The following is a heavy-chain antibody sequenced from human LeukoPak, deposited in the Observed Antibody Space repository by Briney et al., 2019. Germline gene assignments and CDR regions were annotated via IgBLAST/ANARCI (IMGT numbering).Heavy chain of an antibody. Sequence: PGGSLRLSCEASGFTFSIYAMSWVRQAPGKGLEWVSAMTGSGSHIYYADSVKGRFTISRDNSKNTLYLQINSLRAEDTAVYYCAKEWYSSGYHGLDYWGQGTLVTVSS. CDR1: GFTFSIYA. CDR2: MTGSGSHI. CDR3: AKEWYSSGYHGLDY. J-gene: IGHJ4*02. D-gene: IGHD3-22*01. V-gene: IGHV3-23*01.